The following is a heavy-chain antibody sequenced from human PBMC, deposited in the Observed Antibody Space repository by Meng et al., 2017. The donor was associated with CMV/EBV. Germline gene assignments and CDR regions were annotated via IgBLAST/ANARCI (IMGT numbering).Heavy chain of an antibody. CDR3: AKDFRYCSGGSCQPI. D-gene: IGHD2-15*01. Sequence: SGVTFRRDGMHWVRQAPGKGLEWVAVISYDGSNKYYADSVKGRFTISRDNSKNTLYLQMNSLRAEDTAVYYCAKDFRYCSGGSCQPIWGQGTLVTVSS. V-gene: IGHV3-30*18. CDR2: ISYDGSNK. CDR1: GVTFRRDG. J-gene: IGHJ4*02.